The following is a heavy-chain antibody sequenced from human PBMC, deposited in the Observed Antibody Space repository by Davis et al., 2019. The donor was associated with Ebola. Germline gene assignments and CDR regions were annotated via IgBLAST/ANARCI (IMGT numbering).Heavy chain of an antibody. V-gene: IGHV3-30*04. D-gene: IGHD3-22*01. CDR1: GFTFSSYA. CDR2: ISYDGSNK. CDR3: ARDQNHYDTSGESSDAYDS. J-gene: IGHJ3*02. Sequence: GESLKISCAASGFTFSSYAMHWVRQAPGKGLEWVAVISYDGSNKYYADSVKGRFTISRDNSKKTLYLQMNSLRAEDTAVYYCARDQNHYDTSGESSDAYDSWGQGTMVTVSS.